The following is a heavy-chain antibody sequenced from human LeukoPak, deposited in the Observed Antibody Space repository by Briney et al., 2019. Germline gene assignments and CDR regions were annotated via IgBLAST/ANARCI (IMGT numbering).Heavy chain of an antibody. Sequence: PGGSLRLSCAGSGFTVSSNYMSWVRQAPGKGLEWVSVIHSGGSTYYAGSVKGRFTISRDISKNTLYLQMNSLRAEDTAAYYCARVRGWPTIVDYWGQGTLVTDSS. J-gene: IGHJ4*02. CDR2: IHSGGST. CDR1: GFTVSSNY. CDR3: ARVRGWPTIVDY. V-gene: IGHV3-66*01. D-gene: IGHD5-24*01.